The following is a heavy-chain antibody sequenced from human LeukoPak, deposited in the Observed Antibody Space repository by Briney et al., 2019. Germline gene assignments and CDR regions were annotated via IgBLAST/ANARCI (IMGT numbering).Heavy chain of an antibody. J-gene: IGHJ5*02. CDR1: GGSISSSSYY. CDR3: ARDDPKLEGFDP. CDR2: IYYSGST. V-gene: IGHV4-39*07. D-gene: IGHD1-1*01. Sequence: SETLSLTCTVSGGSISSSSYYWGWIRQPPGKGLEWIGSIYYSGSTYYNPSLKSRVTISVDTPKNQFSLKLSSVTAADTAVYYCARDDPKLEGFDPWGQGTLVTVSS.